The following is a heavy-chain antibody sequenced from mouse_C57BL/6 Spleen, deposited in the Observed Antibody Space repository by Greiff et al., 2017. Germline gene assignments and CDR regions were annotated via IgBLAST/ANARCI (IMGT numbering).Heavy chain of an antibody. V-gene: IGHV1-81*01. Sequence: QVQLQQSGAELARPGASVKLSCKASGYTFTSYGISWVKQRTGQGLEWIGEIYPRSGNTYYNEKFKGKATLTADKSSSTAYMELRSLTSEDSAVYFCARSDDVSWYFDVWGTGATVTVSS. CDR3: ARSDDVSWYFDV. J-gene: IGHJ1*03. CDR2: IYPRSGNT. D-gene: IGHD2-12*01. CDR1: GYTFTSYG.